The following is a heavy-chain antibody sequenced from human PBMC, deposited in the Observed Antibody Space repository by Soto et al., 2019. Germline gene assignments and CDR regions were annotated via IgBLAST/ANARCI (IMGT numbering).Heavy chain of an antibody. D-gene: IGHD2-2*02. V-gene: IGHV1-24*01. J-gene: IGHJ3*02. CDR3: ATVPLGYCSSTSCYTAAFDI. CDR2: FDPEDGET. CDR1: GYTLTELS. Sequence: VSVKVSCKVSGYTLTELSMHWVRQAPGKGLEWMGGFDPEDGETIYAQKFQGRVTMTEDTSTDTAYMELSSLRSEDTAVYYCATVPLGYCSSTSCYTAAFDIWGQGTMVTVSS.